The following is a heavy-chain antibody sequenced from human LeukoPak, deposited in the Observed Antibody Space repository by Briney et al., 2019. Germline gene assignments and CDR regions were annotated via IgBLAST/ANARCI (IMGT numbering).Heavy chain of an antibody. CDR3: AREEPWLVGGYYYYYMDV. CDR2: ISAYNGNT. Sequence: GASVKVSCKASGYTFTSYGISWVRQAPGQGLEWMGWISAYNGNTNYAQKLQGRVTMTTDTSTSTAYMELRSLRSDDTAVYYCAREEPWLVGGYYYYYMDVWGKGTTVTVSS. D-gene: IGHD6-19*01. V-gene: IGHV1-18*01. J-gene: IGHJ6*03. CDR1: GYTFTSYG.